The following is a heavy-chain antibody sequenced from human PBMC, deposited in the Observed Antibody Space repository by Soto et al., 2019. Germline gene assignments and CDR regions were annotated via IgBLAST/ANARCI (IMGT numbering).Heavy chain of an antibody. V-gene: IGHV3-23*01. CDR1: GFTFSSYA. CDR2: ISGSGSNP. J-gene: IGHJ4*02. D-gene: IGHD2-2*01. CDR3: AKTASMTMRDGFDQ. Sequence: EVQVLESGGGLVQPGGSLRLSCAASGFTFSSYAMSWVRQAPGQGLEWVSAISGSGSNPYYADSVKGRFTISRDNSKNTLYLQMKSLRAEDTALYYCAKTASMTMRDGFDQWGQGTLVTVFS.